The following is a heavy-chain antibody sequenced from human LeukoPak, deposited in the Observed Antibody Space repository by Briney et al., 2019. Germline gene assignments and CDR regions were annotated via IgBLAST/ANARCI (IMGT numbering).Heavy chain of an antibody. CDR3: ARAATVTTWNYYYYYMDV. D-gene: IGHD4-11*01. V-gene: IGHV3-20*04. CDR1: GFTFDDYG. J-gene: IGHJ6*03. Sequence: GGSLRLSCAASGFTFDDYGMSWVCHAPGKGLEWVSGINWNGGSTGYADSVKGRFTISRDNAKNSLYLQMNSLRAEDTALYYCARAATVTTWNYYYYYMDVWGKGTTVTVSS. CDR2: INWNGGST.